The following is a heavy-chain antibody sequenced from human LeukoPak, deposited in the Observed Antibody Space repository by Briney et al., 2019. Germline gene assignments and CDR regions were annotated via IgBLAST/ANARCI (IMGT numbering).Heavy chain of an antibody. V-gene: IGHV4-38-2*02. J-gene: IGHJ4*02. D-gene: IGHD2-2*01. Sequence: PSETLSLTCAVSGYSISSGYYWGWIRQPPGKGLEWIGYIYYSGSTYYNPSLKSRVTISVDTSKNQFSLKLSSVTAADTAVYYCAREDRNSGIVVVPAAAWGYFDYWGQGTLVTVSS. CDR2: IYYSGST. CDR1: GYSISSGYY. CDR3: AREDRNSGIVVVPAAAWGYFDY.